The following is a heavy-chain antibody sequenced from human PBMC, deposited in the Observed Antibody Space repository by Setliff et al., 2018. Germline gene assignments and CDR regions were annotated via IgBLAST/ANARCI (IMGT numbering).Heavy chain of an antibody. V-gene: IGHV4-31*11. CDR1: GGSISTDPYF. D-gene: IGHD2-15*01. J-gene: IGHJ4*02. CDR2: ISYSGRT. CDR3: ARVAYPNGGSCRYFDN. Sequence: SETLSLTCAVSGGSISTDPYFWTWIRQHPVKGLEWIGYISYSGRTSYNPSLYSRITVSLDRSKNQFSLQLTSVTAADTAMYYCARVAYPNGGSCRYFDNWGQGTLVTVSS.